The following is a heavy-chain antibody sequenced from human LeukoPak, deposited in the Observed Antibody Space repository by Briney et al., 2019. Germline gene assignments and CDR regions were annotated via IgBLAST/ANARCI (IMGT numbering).Heavy chain of an antibody. Sequence: PGGSLRLSCQASGFTFTDYALHWVRQAPGKGLEWVSSIDSSGGYMFYADSVKGRFIISRDNAKDSLYLQMNSLRVEDTAVYYCLRGDRRDYWGQGTLVTVSS. J-gene: IGHJ4*02. CDR1: GFTFTDYA. CDR2: IDSSGGYM. CDR3: LRGDRRDY. V-gene: IGHV3-21*06.